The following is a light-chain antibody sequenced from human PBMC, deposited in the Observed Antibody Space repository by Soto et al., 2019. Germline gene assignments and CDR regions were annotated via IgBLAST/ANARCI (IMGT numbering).Light chain of an antibody. J-gene: IGKJ5*01. CDR2: DAS. CDR3: QQINSYHRT. Sequence: AIQLTQSPSSLSASVGARVTITFRASQGISSALAGYQQKPGKAPKLLIYDASIWESGVPSRFSGSESGTEFCHTISSLQPEDCPNYYGQQINSYHRTFGHGTRLEMK. CDR1: QGISSA. V-gene: IGKV1-13*02.